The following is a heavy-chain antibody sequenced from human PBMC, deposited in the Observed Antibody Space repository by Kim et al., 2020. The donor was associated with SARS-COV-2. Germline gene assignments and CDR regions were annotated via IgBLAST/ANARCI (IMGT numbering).Heavy chain of an antibody. CDR3: ARDSLFVDSSGSLYYFDY. Sequence: SVKVSCKASGGTFSSYAISWVRQAPGQGLEWMGRIIPILGIANYAQKFQGRVTITADKSTSTAYMELSSLRSEDTAVYYCARDSLFVDSSGSLYYFDYWGQGTLVTVSS. CDR1: GGTFSSYA. J-gene: IGHJ4*02. V-gene: IGHV1-69*04. CDR2: IIPILGIA. D-gene: IGHD3-22*01.